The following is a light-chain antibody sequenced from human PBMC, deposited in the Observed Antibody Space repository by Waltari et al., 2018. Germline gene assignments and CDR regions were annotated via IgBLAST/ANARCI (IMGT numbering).Light chain of an antibody. Sequence: QSALTQPPSVSGSPGQSVTISCTGTSSDVGSYNRVSWFQQPPGTAPKLRIYEVSNRPSGVPDRFSGSKSGNTASLTISGLQAEDEADYYCSSYTTRSTWVFGGGTKLTVL. CDR2: EVS. CDR3: SSYTTRSTWV. V-gene: IGLV2-18*02. CDR1: SSDVGSYNR. J-gene: IGLJ3*02.